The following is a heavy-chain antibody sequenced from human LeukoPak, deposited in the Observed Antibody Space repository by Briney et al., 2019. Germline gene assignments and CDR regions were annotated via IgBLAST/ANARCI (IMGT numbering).Heavy chain of an antibody. CDR2: INPNTGVT. D-gene: IGHD6-19*01. J-gene: IGHJ4*02. CDR1: GYTFTGYY. Sequence: ASVKVSCKASGYTFTGYYMHWVRQAPGQGLEWMGWINPNTGVTNYAQKFQGRVTLTRDTSIVTAYMELTRLRFDDTAVYYCATGINYNSGWYGSFDSWGQGSLVTVSS. V-gene: IGHV1-2*02. CDR3: ATGINYNSGWYGSFDS.